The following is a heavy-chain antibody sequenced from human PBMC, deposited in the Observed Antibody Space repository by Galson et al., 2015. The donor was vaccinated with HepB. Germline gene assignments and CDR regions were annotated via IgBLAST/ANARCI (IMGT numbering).Heavy chain of an antibody. CDR1: EFTFSNAW. J-gene: IGHJ4*02. Sequence: SLRLSCAASEFTFSNAWVSWVRQAPGKGLEWVGRIKSKTDGGTTDYAAPVKGRFTISRDDSKNTLYLQMNSLKTEDTAVYYCTTEISGAGVYWGQGTLVTVSS. CDR3: TTEISGAGVY. D-gene: IGHD6-19*01. CDR2: IKSKTDGGTT. V-gene: IGHV3-15*01.